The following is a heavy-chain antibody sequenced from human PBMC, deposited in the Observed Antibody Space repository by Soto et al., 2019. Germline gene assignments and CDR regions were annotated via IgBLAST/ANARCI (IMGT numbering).Heavy chain of an antibody. CDR1: GFTFSSYS. CDR2: ISSDGTTT. CDR3: ARDPNGDYLGAFDF. Sequence: PGGSLRLSCAASGFTFSSYSMNWVRQAPGKGPVWVSRISSDGTTTTYADSVKGRFTISRDNAKNTLYLQVNSLRADDTAVYYCARDPNGDYLGAFDFWGQKTMVTVSS. V-gene: IGHV3-74*01. D-gene: IGHD4-17*01. J-gene: IGHJ3*01.